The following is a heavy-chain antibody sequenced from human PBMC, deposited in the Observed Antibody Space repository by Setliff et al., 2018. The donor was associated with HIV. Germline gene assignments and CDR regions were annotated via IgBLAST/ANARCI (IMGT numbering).Heavy chain of an antibody. CDR1: GYTFTSYY. J-gene: IGHJ3*02. CDR3: ARGGVIVITMIPLLSAFDI. D-gene: IGHD3-22*01. CDR2: INPSGGST. V-gene: IGHV1-46*01. Sequence: GASVKVSCKASGYTFTSYYMHWVRQAPGQGLEWMGIINPSGGSTSYAQKFQGRVTMTRDTSTGTVYMELSSLRSEDTAVYYCARGGVIVITMIPLLSAFDIWGQGTMVTVS.